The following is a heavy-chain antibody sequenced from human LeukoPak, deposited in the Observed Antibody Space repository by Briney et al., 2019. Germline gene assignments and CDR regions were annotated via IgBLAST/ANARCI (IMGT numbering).Heavy chain of an antibody. Sequence: PSGTLSLTCAVSGASISSPNWWSWVRQPPGKGLEWIGEIYHSGSTNYNPSLESRATISVDTSKNQFSLKLSSVTAADTAVYYCARGGSSSPRPGREFGGWGQGTLVTVSS. CDR1: GASISSPNW. J-gene: IGHJ4*02. V-gene: IGHV4-4*02. CDR2: IYHSGST. CDR3: ARGGSSSPRPGREFGG. D-gene: IGHD6-6*01.